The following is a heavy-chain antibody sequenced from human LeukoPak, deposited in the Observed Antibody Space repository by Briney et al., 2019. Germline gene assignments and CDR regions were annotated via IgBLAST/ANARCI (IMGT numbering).Heavy chain of an antibody. D-gene: IGHD3-22*01. Sequence: HAGGSLRLSCAASGFTFSTYEMNWVRQAPGKGLEWVSYISDTGATIYYADSVKGRFTVSRDNAKNSLYLQMNSLRAEDTAIYYCATFYDSSGRDYWGQGTLVTVSS. CDR1: GFTFSTYE. CDR3: ATFYDSSGRDY. CDR2: ISDTGATI. J-gene: IGHJ4*02. V-gene: IGHV3-48*03.